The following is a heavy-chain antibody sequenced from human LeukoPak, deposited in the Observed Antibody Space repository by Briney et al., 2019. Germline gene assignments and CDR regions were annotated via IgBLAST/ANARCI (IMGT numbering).Heavy chain of an antibody. CDR1: GGSISSSSYY. CDR3: ATHIFGDSSGWQYYFDY. CDR2: MYYSGST. J-gene: IGHJ4*02. V-gene: IGHV4-39*01. D-gene: IGHD6-19*01. Sequence: SETLSLTCTVSGGSISSSSYYWGWIRQSPGKGLEWIGTMYYSGSTYYNPSLKSRVTISVDTSKNQFSLKLSSVTAADTAVYYCATHIFGDSSGWQYYFDYWGQGTLVTVSS.